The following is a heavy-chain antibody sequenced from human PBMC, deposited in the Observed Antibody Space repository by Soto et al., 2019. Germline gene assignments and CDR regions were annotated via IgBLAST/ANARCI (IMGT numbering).Heavy chain of an antibody. Sequence: QVQLVESGGGVVQPGRSLRLSCAASGFTFSSYGMHWVRQAPGKGLEWVAVISYDGSNKYYADSVKGRFTISRDNSKNTLYLQMNSLRAEDTAVYYCAKEVGAPPLDYWGQGTLVTVSS. CDR3: AKEVGAPPLDY. CDR1: GFTFSSYG. D-gene: IGHD1-26*01. J-gene: IGHJ4*02. V-gene: IGHV3-30*18. CDR2: ISYDGSNK.